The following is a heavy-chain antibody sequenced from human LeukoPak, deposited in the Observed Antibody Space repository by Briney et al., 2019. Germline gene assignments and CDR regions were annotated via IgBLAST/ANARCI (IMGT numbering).Heavy chain of an antibody. CDR2: INPNSGNT. D-gene: IGHD6-19*01. CDR1: GYSFTGYY. V-gene: IGHV1-8*02. Sequence: ASVKVSCKAYGYSFTGYYMHWVRQAPGQGLEWMGWINPNSGNTGYAQNFQGRVTMTRNTSTSTAYMELSSLRSEDTAVYYCARGGPVAATHKYFQHWGQGTLVTVSS. J-gene: IGHJ1*01. CDR3: ARGGPVAATHKYFQH.